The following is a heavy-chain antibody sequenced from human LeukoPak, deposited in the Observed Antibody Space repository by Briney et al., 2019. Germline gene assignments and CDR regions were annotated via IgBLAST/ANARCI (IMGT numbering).Heavy chain of an antibody. Sequence: PSETLSLACTVSGGSIYSTTFYWGWIRQPPGKGLEWIGSMYYDGSTYHNPSLKSRVTISVDTSKNQFSLKLSSVTAADTAVYYCARARGDYGDFYISPYFDYWGQGTLVTVSS. V-gene: IGHV4-39*07. CDR2: MYYDGST. CDR1: GGSIYSTTFY. J-gene: IGHJ4*02. CDR3: ARARGDYGDFYISPYFDY. D-gene: IGHD4-17*01.